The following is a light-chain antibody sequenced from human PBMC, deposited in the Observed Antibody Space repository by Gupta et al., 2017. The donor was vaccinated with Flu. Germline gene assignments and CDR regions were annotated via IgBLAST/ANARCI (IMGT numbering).Light chain of an antibody. V-gene: IGKV2-28*01. Sequence: VTPGEPASISCRSSQSLLHSNGYNYLDWYLQKPGQSPQLLIYLGSNRASGVPDRFSGSGSGTDFTLKISRVEAEDVGVYYCMQTLQTPYTFSQGTKLEIK. CDR2: LGS. CDR3: MQTLQTPYT. J-gene: IGKJ2*01. CDR1: QSLLHSNGYNY.